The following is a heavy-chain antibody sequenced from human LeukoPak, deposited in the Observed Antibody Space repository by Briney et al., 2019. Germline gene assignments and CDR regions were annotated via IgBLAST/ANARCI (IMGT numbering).Heavy chain of an antibody. Sequence: SETLSLTCTVSGGSISSYYWSWIRQPPGKGLEWIGYIYYSGSTNYNPSLKSRVTISVDTSKNQFSLKLSSVTAADTAVYYCARSARWYQLLYWWFAPWGQGTLVTVSS. J-gene: IGHJ5*02. CDR3: ARSARWYQLLYWWFAP. CDR2: IYYSGST. V-gene: IGHV4-59*01. D-gene: IGHD2-2*02. CDR1: GGSISSYY.